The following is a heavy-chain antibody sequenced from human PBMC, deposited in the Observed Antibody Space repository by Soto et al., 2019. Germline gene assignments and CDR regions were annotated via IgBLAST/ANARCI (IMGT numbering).Heavy chain of an antibody. CDR1: GYMFTSYD. D-gene: IGHD1-26*01. CDR3: ARSSGGNFGIIIEGTNWFAP. CDR2: INPHGGST. V-gene: IGHV1-8*01. Sequence: ASVKVSCKASGYMFTSYDINWVRQAPGQGLEWMGVINPHGGSTAYAQKFKGRVTLTRDTSASTVYMEVSSLTSEDTAMYYCARSSGGNFGIIIEGTNWFAPWGQGTLVTVSS. J-gene: IGHJ5*02.